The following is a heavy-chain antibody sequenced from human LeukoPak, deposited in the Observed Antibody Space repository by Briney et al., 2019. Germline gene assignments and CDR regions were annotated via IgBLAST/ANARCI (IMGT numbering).Heavy chain of an antibody. CDR3: AKDRRRRVVNLIDY. V-gene: IGHV3-23*01. D-gene: IGHD2-15*01. CDR2: ISGSGGST. Sequence: GGSLRLSCAAAGFTFSSYAMSLVRQAPGKGLEWVSSISGSGGSTYYADSVKGRFTISRDNSKNTLYLQMNSLRAEDTAVYYCAKDRRRRVVNLIDYWGQGTLVTVSS. CDR1: GFTFSSYA. J-gene: IGHJ4*02.